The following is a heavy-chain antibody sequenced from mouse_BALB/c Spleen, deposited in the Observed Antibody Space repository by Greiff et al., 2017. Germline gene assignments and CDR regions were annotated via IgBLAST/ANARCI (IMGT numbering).Heavy chain of an antibody. V-gene: IGHV1-9*01. CDR3: ARGGYDAPYAMDY. Sequence: QVHVKQSGAELMKPGASVKISCKATGYTFSSYWIEWVKQRPGHGLEWIGEILPGSGSTNYNEKFKGKATFTADTSSNTAYMQLSSLTSEDSAVYYCARGGYDAPYAMDYWGQGTSVTVSS. D-gene: IGHD2-2*01. J-gene: IGHJ4*01. CDR2: ILPGSGST. CDR1: GYTFSSYW.